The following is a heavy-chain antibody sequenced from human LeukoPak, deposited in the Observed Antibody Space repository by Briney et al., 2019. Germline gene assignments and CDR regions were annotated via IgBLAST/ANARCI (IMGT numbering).Heavy chain of an antibody. D-gene: IGHD3-3*01. CDR1: GFTFDDYA. Sequence: GGSLRLSCAASGFTFDDYAMHWVRQAPGKGLEWVSGISWNSGSIGYADSVQGRFTLSRDNARESVFLQMDSLRVDDTAVYYCARTYDFGRGPPGDAFDNWGPGTWVIVSS. CDR3: ARTYDFGRGPPGDAFDN. J-gene: IGHJ3*02. V-gene: IGHV3-9*01. CDR2: ISWNSGSI.